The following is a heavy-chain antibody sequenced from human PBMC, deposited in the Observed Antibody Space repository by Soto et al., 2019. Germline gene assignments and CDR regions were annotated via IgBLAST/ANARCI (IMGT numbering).Heavy chain of an antibody. J-gene: IGHJ6*03. CDR3: ARAVVVSAPYYYMDV. CDR1: GYPFSSYG. CDR2: ISGFNGNT. D-gene: IGHD2-15*01. V-gene: IGHV1-18*01. Sequence: ASVKVSCKASGYPFSSYGVSWVRQAPGQGLEWMGCISGFNGNTKYAQKFQGRVTMTTDTSTSTAYMELSSLSSDDTAVYYCARAVVVSAPYYYMDVWGTGTTVTVSS.